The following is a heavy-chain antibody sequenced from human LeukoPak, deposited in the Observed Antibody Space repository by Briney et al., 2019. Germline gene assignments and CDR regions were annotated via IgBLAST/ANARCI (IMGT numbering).Heavy chain of an antibody. CDR2: IFYSGNT. V-gene: IGHV4-59*01. CDR1: GGSINNYY. J-gene: IGHJ4*02. D-gene: IGHD5-18*01. CDR3: ARARGYSYGYDY. Sequence: SETLSLTCTVSGGSINNYYWTWIRQPPGKGLEWMGYIFYSGNTDYNPSLKSRVTISVDMSKNQISLKLYSVTAADTALYYCARARGYSYGYDYWGRGTLVTVSA.